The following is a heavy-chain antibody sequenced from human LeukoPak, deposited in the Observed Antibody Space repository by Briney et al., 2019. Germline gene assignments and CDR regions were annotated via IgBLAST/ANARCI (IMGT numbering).Heavy chain of an antibody. V-gene: IGHV1-2*02. CDR2: SSPKSGST. D-gene: IGHD3-9*01. Sequence: GASVKVSCKASGYTFTGYNIHWVRQAPGQGPEWMGWSSPKSGSTSYAQKFQGRVTMTRDTSINTAYMELSGLRSDDTAVYYCVRVRTLDWVHDAFEMWRQGTLVSVSS. CDR3: VRVRTLDWVHDAFEM. J-gene: IGHJ3*02. CDR1: GYTFTGYN.